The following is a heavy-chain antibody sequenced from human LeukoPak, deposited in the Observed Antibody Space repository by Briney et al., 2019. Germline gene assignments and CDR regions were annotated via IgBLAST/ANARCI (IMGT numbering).Heavy chain of an antibody. D-gene: IGHD5-12*01. Sequence: PSETLSLTCAVYGGSFSGYYWSWIRQPPGKGLEWIGEINRSGSTNYNPSLKSRVTISVDTSKNQFSLKLSSVTAADTAVYYCARGGKWLGYFDYWGQGTLVTVSS. CDR2: INRSGST. CDR1: GGSFSGYY. V-gene: IGHV4-34*01. J-gene: IGHJ4*02. CDR3: ARGGKWLGYFDY.